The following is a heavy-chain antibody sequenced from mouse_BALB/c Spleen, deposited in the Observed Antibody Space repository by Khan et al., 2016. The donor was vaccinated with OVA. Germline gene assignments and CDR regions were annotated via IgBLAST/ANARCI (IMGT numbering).Heavy chain of an antibody. V-gene: IGHV1-63*02. CDR2: IFPGGGYT. D-gene: IGHD3-1*01. J-gene: IGHJ2*01. CDR1: GYTFTNYW. CDR3: ARRGAARATWDYFDY. Sequence: QVQLKQSGAELVRPGTSVKMSCKAAGYTFTNYWIGWVKQRPGHGLEWIGDIFPGGGYTNYNEKFKGNATLTADTSSSTAYMQLSSLTSEDSAIYYYARRGAARATWDYFDYWGQGTTLTVSS.